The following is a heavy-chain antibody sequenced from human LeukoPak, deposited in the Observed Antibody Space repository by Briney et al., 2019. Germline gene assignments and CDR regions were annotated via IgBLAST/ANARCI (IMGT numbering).Heavy chain of an antibody. Sequence: ASVKVSCKVSGYTLTELSMHWVRQAPGKGLEWMGGFDPEDGETIYAQKFQGRVTMTEDTSTDTAYMELSSLRSEDTAVYYCTTEHNHYDSSGYFAYFDYWGQGTLVTVSS. CDR3: TTEHNHYDSSGYFAYFDY. CDR1: GYTLTELS. CDR2: FDPEDGET. J-gene: IGHJ4*02. D-gene: IGHD3-22*01. V-gene: IGHV1-24*01.